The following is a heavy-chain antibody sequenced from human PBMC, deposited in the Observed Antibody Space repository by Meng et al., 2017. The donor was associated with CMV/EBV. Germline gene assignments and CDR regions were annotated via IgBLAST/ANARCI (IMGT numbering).Heavy chain of an antibody. V-gene: IGHV3-23*05. CDR3: AKLMGNTRVDH. CDR2: IDSSGA. CDR1: GFTFSYA. J-gene: IGHJ5*02. Sequence: GESLKISCAASGFTFSYAMSWVRQTPGKGLEWVSTIDSSGAYIADSVKGRFTVSRDNFKNTLDLQMNSLRVEDAATYYCAKLMGNTRVDHWGQGTQVTVSS. D-gene: IGHD5-24*01.